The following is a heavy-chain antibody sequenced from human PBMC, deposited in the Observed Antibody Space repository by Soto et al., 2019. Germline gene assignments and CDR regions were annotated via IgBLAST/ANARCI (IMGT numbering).Heavy chain of an antibody. J-gene: IGHJ1*01. V-gene: IGHV4-30-4*01. Sequence: QVQLQESGPGLVKPSQTLSLTCTVSGGSVSSGDYYWSWIRQPPGKGLEWIGYIYYSGSTYYNPPLKRRVTKSVDTSKNQFSPTMSSVTAADMAVYYWAKGRNGGVQHWGQGTLVTVSS. CDR2: IYYSGST. CDR3: AKGRNGGVQH. D-gene: IGHD2-8*01. CDR1: GGSVSSGDYY.